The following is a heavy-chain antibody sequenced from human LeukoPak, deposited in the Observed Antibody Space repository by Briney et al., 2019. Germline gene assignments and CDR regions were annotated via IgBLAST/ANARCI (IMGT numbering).Heavy chain of an antibody. V-gene: IGHV4-61*02. Sequence: PSETLSLTCTVSSGSISTSNYYWSWIPQPAGKGLEWIGRISSSGSTNYNPSLKSRVTISVDTYKNQFSLKLSSVTAADAAVYFCARGRYSYDSSVAFDIWGQGTMVTVSS. D-gene: IGHD3-22*01. CDR1: SGSISTSNYY. J-gene: IGHJ3*02. CDR3: ARGRYSYDSSVAFDI. CDR2: ISSSGST.